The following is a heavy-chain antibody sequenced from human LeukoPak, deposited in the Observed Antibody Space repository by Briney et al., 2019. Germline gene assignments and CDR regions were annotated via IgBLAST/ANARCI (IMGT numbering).Heavy chain of an antibody. D-gene: IGHD1-1*01. V-gene: IGHV1-69*06. J-gene: IGHJ3*02. Sequence: GASVKVSCKASGGTFSSYAISWVRQAPGQGLEWMGGIIPIFGTANYAQKFQGRVTITADKSTSTAYMELSSLRSEDTAVYYCARDAGYNWPRVAFDIWGQGTMVTVSS. CDR2: IIPIFGTA. CDR3: ARDAGYNWPRVAFDI. CDR1: GGTFSSYA.